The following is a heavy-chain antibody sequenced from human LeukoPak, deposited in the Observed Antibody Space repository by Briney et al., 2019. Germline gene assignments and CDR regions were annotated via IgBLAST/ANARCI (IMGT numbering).Heavy chain of an antibody. D-gene: IGHD6-19*01. CDR2: IIPIFGTA. Sequence: GASVKVSCKASGGTFSSYAISWVRQATGQGLEWMGGIIPIFGTANYAQKFQGRVTITADESTSTAYMELSSLRSEDTAVYYCARISYSSGRKDAFDIWGQGTMVTVSS. CDR3: ARISYSSGRKDAFDI. J-gene: IGHJ3*02. V-gene: IGHV1-69*13. CDR1: GGTFSSYA.